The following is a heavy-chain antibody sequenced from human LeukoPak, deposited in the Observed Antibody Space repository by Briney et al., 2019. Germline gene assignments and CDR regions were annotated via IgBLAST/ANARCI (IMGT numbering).Heavy chain of an antibody. D-gene: IGHD3-10*01. Sequence: PGGSLRLSCAASGFTFSSYAMSWVRQAPGKGLEWVSAISGSGGSTYYADSVKGRFTISRDNSKNTLYLQMNSLRVEDTAMYYCVHGWASYGSGSSEFFDYWGQGSLVTVSS. CDR1: GFTFSSYA. CDR3: VHGWASYGSGSSEFFDY. J-gene: IGHJ4*02. CDR2: ISGSGGST. V-gene: IGHV3-23*01.